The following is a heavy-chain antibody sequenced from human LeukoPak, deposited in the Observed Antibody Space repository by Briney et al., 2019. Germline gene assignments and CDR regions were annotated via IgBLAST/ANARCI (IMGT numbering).Heavy chain of an antibody. CDR1: GFTFSSYW. V-gene: IGHV3-74*01. D-gene: IGHD3-10*02. J-gene: IGHJ6*04. Sequence: PSGGSLRLSCAASGFTFSSYWMHWVRQAPGKGLVWVSRINSDGSSTSYADSVKGRFTISRDNAKNTLYLQMNSLRAEDTAVYYCAELGITMIGGVWGKGTTVTISS. CDR2: INSDGSST. CDR3: AELGITMIGGV.